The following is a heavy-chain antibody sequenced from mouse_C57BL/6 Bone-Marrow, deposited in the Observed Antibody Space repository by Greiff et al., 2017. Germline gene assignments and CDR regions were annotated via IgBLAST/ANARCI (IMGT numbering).Heavy chain of an antibody. V-gene: IGHV5-9-1*02. Sequence: DVHLVESGEGLVKPGGSLKLSCAASGFTFSSYAMSWVRQTPEKRLEWVAYISSGGDYIYYADTVKGRFTISRDNARNTLYLQMSSLKSEDTAMYYCTRDGNFVAYWGQGTLVTVSA. CDR1: GFTFSSYA. CDR2: ISSGGDYI. J-gene: IGHJ3*01. D-gene: IGHD2-1*01. CDR3: TRDGNFVAY.